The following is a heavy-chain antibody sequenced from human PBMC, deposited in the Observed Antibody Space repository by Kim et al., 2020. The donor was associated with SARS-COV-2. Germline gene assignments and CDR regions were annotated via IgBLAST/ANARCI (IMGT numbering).Heavy chain of an antibody. D-gene: IGHD6-19*01. CDR3: ARGRGSGWYYLDS. CDR1: GYTFRDYA. CDR2: INSNGGST. V-gene: IGHV3-64*01. J-gene: IGHJ4*02. Sequence: GGSLRLSCAGSGYTFRDYAMYWVRQAPGKGLEYVSLINSNGGSTYYANSVKGRFTISRDNSKNTLYLQMGSLRAEDTAVYYCARGRGSGWYYLDSWGQGTLVTVSS.